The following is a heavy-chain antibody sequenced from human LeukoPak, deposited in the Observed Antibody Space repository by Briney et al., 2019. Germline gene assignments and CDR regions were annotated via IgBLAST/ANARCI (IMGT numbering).Heavy chain of an antibody. CDR1: GYTFTGYY. V-gene: IGHV1-69*05. J-gene: IGHJ4*02. D-gene: IGHD2-21*02. CDR2: IIPIFGTA. CDR3: ARSHIVVVTGNYYFDY. Sequence: SVMVSCKASGYTFTGYYMHWVRQAPGQGLEWMGRIIPIFGTANYAQKFQGRVTITTDESTSTAYMELSSLRSEDTAVYYCARSHIVVVTGNYYFDYWGQGTLVTVSS.